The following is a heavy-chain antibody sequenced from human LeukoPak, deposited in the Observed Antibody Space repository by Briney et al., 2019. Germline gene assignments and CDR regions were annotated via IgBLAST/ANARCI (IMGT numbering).Heavy chain of an antibody. CDR1: GFTFSNYW. CDR3: ATSYGYYFDY. J-gene: IGHJ4*02. CDR2: IKQDGTEK. D-gene: IGHD2/OR15-2a*01. Sequence: PGGSLRLSCVASGFTFSNYWMSWARQAPGKGLEWVANIKQDGTEKYYVHSVKGRFTISRDNPKNSLYLQINSLRAEDTAVYYCATSYGYYFDYWGQGTLVTVSS. V-gene: IGHV3-7*01.